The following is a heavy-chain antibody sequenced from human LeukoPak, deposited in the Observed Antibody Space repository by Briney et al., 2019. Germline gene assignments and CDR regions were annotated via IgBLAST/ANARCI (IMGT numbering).Heavy chain of an antibody. CDR1: GGSISSYY. J-gene: IGHJ5*02. D-gene: IGHD2-2*01. CDR3: ARGRGYCSSTSCSQEYNWFDP. CDR2: IYTTGNT. V-gene: IGHV4-4*07. Sequence: SETLSLTCSVSGGSISSYYWSWIRQPAGKGREWIGRIYTTGNTDYNPSLKSRVTISVDTSKNQFSLKLSSVTAADTAVYYCARGRGYCSSTSCSQEYNWFDPWGQGTLVTVSS.